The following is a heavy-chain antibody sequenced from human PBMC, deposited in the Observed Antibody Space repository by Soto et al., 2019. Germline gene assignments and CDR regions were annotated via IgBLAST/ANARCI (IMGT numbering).Heavy chain of an antibody. CDR3: ARLPDY. Sequence: QLQLQESGSELVKPSQTLSLTCAVSGGSISSGGYSWGWIRQPPGKGLEWIGYIYHSGSTYYNPSLKSRVTISVDRSKNQFSLKLSSVTAADTAVYYCARLPDYWGQGTLVTVSS. CDR2: IYHSGST. V-gene: IGHV4-30-2*01. J-gene: IGHJ4*02. CDR1: GGSISSGGYS.